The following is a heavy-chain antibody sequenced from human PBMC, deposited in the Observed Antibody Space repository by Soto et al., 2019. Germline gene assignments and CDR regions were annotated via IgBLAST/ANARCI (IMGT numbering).Heavy chain of an antibody. Sequence: QVQLVEPGGGVVQPGRSLRLSCAASGFTFSSYAMHWVRQAPGKGLEWVAVISYDGSNKYYADSVKGRFTISRDNSKNTLYLQMNSLRAEDTAVYYCARRGCGGDCPFGYWGQGTLVTVSS. CDR1: GFTFSSYA. V-gene: IGHV3-30-3*01. J-gene: IGHJ4*02. CDR2: ISYDGSNK. D-gene: IGHD2-21*02. CDR3: ARRGCGGDCPFGY.